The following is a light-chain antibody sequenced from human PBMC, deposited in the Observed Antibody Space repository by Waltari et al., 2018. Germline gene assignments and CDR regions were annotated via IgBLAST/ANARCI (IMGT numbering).Light chain of an antibody. CDR1: SNDVGGYNS. Sequence: QSALTQPASVSGSPGHSVTIFCAGTSNDVGGYNSFSWYQEHPGQAPRVIIYDVSDRPSGVSDRFSGSKSGNTASLTISGLQAEDEADYYCSSQSSNDVVLFGGGTKLTVL. J-gene: IGLJ2*01. V-gene: IGLV2-14*01. CDR2: DVS. CDR3: SSQSSNDVVL.